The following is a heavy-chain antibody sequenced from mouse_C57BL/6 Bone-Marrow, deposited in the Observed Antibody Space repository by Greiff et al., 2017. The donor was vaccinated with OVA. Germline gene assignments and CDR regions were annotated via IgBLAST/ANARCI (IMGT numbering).Heavy chain of an antibody. Sequence: DVKLVESGGGLVKPGGSLKLSCAASGFTFSDYGMHWVRQAPEKGLEWVAYVSSGSSTIYYADTVKGRFTISRDNAKNTLFLQMTSLRSEDTAMYYCARYAMDYWGQGTSVTVSS. CDR3: ARYAMDY. CDR1: GFTFSDYG. V-gene: IGHV5-17*01. J-gene: IGHJ4*01. CDR2: VSSGSSTI.